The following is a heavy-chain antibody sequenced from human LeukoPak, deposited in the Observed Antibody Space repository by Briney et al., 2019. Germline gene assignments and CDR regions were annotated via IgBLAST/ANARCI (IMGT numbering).Heavy chain of an antibody. J-gene: IGHJ4*02. CDR3: ARGQIRFLEGFDY. CDR1: GITFDDYA. Sequence: GGSLRLSCAASGITFDDYAMHWVRQAPGKGLEWVSGISWNSGSIGYADSVKGRFTISRDNAKNSLYLQMNSLRAEDTALYYCARGQIRFLEGFDYWGQGTLVTVSS. V-gene: IGHV3-9*01. CDR2: ISWNSGSI. D-gene: IGHD3-3*01.